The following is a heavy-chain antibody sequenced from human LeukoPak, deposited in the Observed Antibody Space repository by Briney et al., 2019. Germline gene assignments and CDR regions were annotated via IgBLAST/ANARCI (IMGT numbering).Heavy chain of an antibody. CDR1: GGSISSYY. D-gene: IGHD1-26*01. V-gene: IGHV4-4*09. Sequence: SETLSLTCTVSGGSISSYYWSWIRQPPGKGLEWIGYIYTSGSTNYNPSLKSRVTISVDTSKNQFSLKLSSVTAADTAVYYCARRGQGGAGFDYWGQGTLVTVSS. CDR2: IYTSGST. J-gene: IGHJ4*02. CDR3: ARRGQGGAGFDY.